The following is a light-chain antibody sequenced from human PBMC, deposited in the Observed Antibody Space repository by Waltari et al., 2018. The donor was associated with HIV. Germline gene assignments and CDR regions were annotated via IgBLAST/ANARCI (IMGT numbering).Light chain of an antibody. CDR3: QQYDNLPPLT. CDR2: DAS. Sequence: DIQMTQSPSSLSASVGDRITITCQASQDISNYLNWYQHKPGKAPKLLIYDASNLETGVPSRFSGSGSGTDFTFTISSLQPEDIVTYYCQQYDNLPPLTFGGGTKVEIK. CDR1: QDISNY. V-gene: IGKV1-33*01. J-gene: IGKJ4*01.